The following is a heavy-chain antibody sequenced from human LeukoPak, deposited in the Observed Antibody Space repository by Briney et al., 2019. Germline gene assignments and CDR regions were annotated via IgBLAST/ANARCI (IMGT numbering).Heavy chain of an antibody. CDR2: ISSSGSTI. V-gene: IGHV3-48*03. CDR1: GFTFRNLA. Sequence: GGSLRLSCAASGFTFRNLAMNWVRQAPGKGLEWVSYISSSGSTIYYADSVKGRFTISRDNAKNSLYLQMSSLRAEDTAVYYCARQIDMDVWGQGTTVTVSS. J-gene: IGHJ6*02. CDR3: ARQIDMDV.